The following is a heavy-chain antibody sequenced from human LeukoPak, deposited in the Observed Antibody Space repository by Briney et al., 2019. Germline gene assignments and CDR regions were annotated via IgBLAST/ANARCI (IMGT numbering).Heavy chain of an antibody. D-gene: IGHD6-19*01. CDR2: ISWNGVTI. V-gene: IGHV3-9*01. CDR1: GVVFEQYG. CDR3: VKDISGWSYFDY. Sequence: GGSLRLSCEVSGVVFEQYGMHWVRQAPGKGLEWVAGISWNGVTINYGDSVKGRFTISRDNAKSFLYLQMNSLRPEDTALYYCVKDISGWSYFDYWGQGTRVRVSP. J-gene: IGHJ4*02.